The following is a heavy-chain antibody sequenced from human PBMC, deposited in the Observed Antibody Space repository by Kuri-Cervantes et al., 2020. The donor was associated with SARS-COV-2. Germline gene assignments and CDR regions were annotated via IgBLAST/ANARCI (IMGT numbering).Heavy chain of an antibody. CDR1: GGSISSSSYY. CDR3: ARHANSSSWYGYYYYYGMDV. Sequence: GSLRLSCTVSGGSISSSSYYWGWIRQPPGRGLEWIGSIYYSGSTYYNPSRKSRVTISVDPSKNQFSLKLSSVTAADTAVYYCARHANSSSWYGYYYYYGMDVWGQGTTVTVSS. D-gene: IGHD6-13*01. CDR2: IYYSGST. V-gene: IGHV4-39*01. J-gene: IGHJ6*02.